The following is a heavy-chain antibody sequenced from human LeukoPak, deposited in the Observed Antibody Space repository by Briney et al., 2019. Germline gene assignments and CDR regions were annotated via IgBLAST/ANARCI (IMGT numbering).Heavy chain of an antibody. CDR1: GFTFSSYW. V-gene: IGHV3-7*01. J-gene: IGHJ4*02. CDR2: IKQDGSEK. Sequence: GGSLRLSCAASGFTFSSYWMTWVRQAPGKGLEWVANIKQDGSEKYYVDSVKGRFTISRDNAKNSLFLQMNSLRAEDTAVYYCAREYSYGAPFDYWGQGTLVTVSS. CDR3: AREYSYGAPFDY. D-gene: IGHD5-18*01.